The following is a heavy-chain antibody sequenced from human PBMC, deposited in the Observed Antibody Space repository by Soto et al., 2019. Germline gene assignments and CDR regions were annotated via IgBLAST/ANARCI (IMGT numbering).Heavy chain of an antibody. CDR2: IIPVFGTT. CDR1: GGTFSNYA. CDR3: ARGFDSSNFFYVGVR. J-gene: IGHJ4*02. V-gene: IGHV1-69*06. Sequence: QVQLVQSGAEVKKPGSSLKVSCRASGGTFSNYAISWVRQAPGQGLEWMGNIIPVFGTTNFARKFLGRVTITADKSTGTAYMELSSLRSEDTAVYYGARGFDSSNFFYVGVRWGQGTLVTVSS. D-gene: IGHD3-22*01.